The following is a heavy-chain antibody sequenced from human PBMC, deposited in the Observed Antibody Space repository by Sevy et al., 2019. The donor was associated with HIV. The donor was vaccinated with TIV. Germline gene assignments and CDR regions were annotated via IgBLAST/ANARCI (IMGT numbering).Heavy chain of an antibody. J-gene: IGHJ6*02. CDR1: GFTLTNEF. Sequence: GGSLRLSCAVSGFTLTNEFFSWVRQAPGKGLEWVAVVYSGGATYYADSVKGRFTISRDKSKSNLYLQMKSLRAEDTAMYYCARVGYCRGGTCFSGFYYAMDVWGQGTTVTVSS. CDR3: ARVGYCRGGTCFSGFYYAMDV. D-gene: IGHD2-15*01. V-gene: IGHV3-53*01. CDR2: VYSGGAT.